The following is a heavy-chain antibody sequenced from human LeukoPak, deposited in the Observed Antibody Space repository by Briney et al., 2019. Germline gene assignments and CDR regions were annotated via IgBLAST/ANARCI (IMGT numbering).Heavy chain of an antibody. CDR2: IYYSGST. CDR1: GVSISSYY. CDR3: ARDVPPTSHFDY. Sequence: SETLSLTCTVSGVSISSYYWSWIRQPPGKGLEWIGYIYYSGSTNYNPSLKSRVTISVDTSKNQFSLKLSSVTAADSAVYYCARDVPPTSHFDYWGQGTLVTVSS. D-gene: IGHD3-10*02. J-gene: IGHJ4*02. V-gene: IGHV4-59*01.